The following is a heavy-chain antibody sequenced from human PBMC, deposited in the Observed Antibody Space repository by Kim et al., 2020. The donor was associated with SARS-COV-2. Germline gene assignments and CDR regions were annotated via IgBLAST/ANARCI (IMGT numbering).Heavy chain of an antibody. CDR1: GFTFSSYW. Sequence: GGSLRLSCAASGFTFSSYWMHWVRQAPGKGLVWVSRINSDGSSTSYADSVKGRFTISRDNAKNTLYLQTNSLRAEDTAVYYCARNVIAAAADAENYYYYYYYMDVWGKGTTVTVSS. J-gene: IGHJ6*03. D-gene: IGHD6-13*01. CDR3: ARNVIAAAADAENYYYYYYYMDV. V-gene: IGHV3-74*01. CDR2: INSDGSST.